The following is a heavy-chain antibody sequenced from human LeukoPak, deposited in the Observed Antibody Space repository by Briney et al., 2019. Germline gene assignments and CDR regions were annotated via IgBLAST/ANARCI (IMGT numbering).Heavy chain of an antibody. CDR1: GGSISRSSYF. J-gene: IGHJ4*02. CDR3: ASSLGPTSFFDY. D-gene: IGHD2/OR15-2a*01. Sequence: PSETLSLTCTVSGGSISRSSYFWGWIRQPPGKGREWSGNIYYSGSTYYNPSLKSRVTISVDTSKNQFSLNLSSVTAADPAVYYCASSLGPTSFFDYWGQGTLVTISS. V-gene: IGHV4-39*07. CDR2: IYYSGST.